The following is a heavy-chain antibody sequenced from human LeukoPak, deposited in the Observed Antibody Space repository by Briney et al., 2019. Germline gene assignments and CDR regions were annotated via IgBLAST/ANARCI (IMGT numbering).Heavy chain of an antibody. D-gene: IGHD2-21*02. V-gene: IGHV3-74*01. CDR2: TDSDGSST. CDR1: GFTFSSYW. Sequence: GGSLRLSCAASGFTFSSYWMHWVRQAPGKGLVWVSRTDSDGSSTSYADSVKGRFTISRDNAKNTLYLQMNSLRAEDTAVYYCARGYYSDSDCYSNDYWGQGTLVTVSS. CDR3: ARGYYSDSDCYSNDY. J-gene: IGHJ4*02.